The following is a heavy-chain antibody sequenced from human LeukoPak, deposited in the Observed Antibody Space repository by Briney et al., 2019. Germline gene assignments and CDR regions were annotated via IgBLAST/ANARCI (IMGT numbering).Heavy chain of an antibody. J-gene: IGHJ4*02. Sequence: GASVKVSCKASGGTSSSYAISWVRQAPGQGLEWMGGIIPIFGTANYAQKFQGRVTITADESTSTAYMELSSLRSEDTAVYYCARVRNYYDSSGYVLDYWGQGTLVTVSS. V-gene: IGHV1-69*13. CDR2: IIPIFGTA. CDR1: GGTSSSYA. D-gene: IGHD3-22*01. CDR3: ARVRNYYDSSGYVLDY.